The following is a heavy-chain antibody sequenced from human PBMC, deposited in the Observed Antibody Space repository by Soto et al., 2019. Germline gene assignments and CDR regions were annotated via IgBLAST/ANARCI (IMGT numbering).Heavy chain of an antibody. CDR2: IWYDGSNK. CDR1: GFTFSSYG. D-gene: IGHD3-22*01. V-gene: IGHV3-33*01. J-gene: IGHJ4*02. Sequence: QVQLVESGGGVVQPGRSLRLSCAASGFTFSSYGMHWVRQAPGKGLEWVAVIWYDGSNKYYADSVKGRFTISRDNSKNTLYLQMNSLRAEDTAVYYCAREDYYDSSGYLDYWGQGNLVTVSS. CDR3: AREDYYDSSGYLDY.